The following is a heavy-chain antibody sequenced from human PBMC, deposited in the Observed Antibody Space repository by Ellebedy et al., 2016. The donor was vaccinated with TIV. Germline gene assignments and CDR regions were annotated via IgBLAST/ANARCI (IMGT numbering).Heavy chain of an antibody. CDR2: LKQDGSEI. Sequence: GESLKISXVVSGFTFSSYWMSWVRQAPGKGLEWVANLKQDGSEIYYVDSVKGRFTISRDNAKNSVYLQMNNLRAEDTAVYYCARRYMDVWGRGTTVTVSS. CDR3: ARRYMDV. V-gene: IGHV3-7*01. CDR1: GFTFSSYW. J-gene: IGHJ6*03.